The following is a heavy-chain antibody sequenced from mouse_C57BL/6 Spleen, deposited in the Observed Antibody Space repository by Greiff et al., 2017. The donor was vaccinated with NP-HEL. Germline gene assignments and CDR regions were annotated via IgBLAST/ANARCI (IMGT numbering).Heavy chain of an antibody. CDR1: GYAFSSSW. Sequence: VQRVESGPELVKPGASVKISCKASGYAFSSSWMNWVKQRPGKGLEWIGRIYPGDGDTNYNGKFKGKATLTADKSSSTAYMQLSSLTSEDSAVYFCARDYDDYAMDYWGQGTSVTVSS. D-gene: IGHD2-4*01. V-gene: IGHV1-82*01. J-gene: IGHJ4*01. CDR2: IYPGDGDT. CDR3: ARDYDDYAMDY.